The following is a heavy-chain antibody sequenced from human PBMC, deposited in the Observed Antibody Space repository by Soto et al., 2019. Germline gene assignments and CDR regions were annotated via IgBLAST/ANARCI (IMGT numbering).Heavy chain of an antibody. CDR1: GFTFSVYA. J-gene: IGHJ4*02. CDR3: AREDSIIIPAVSDF. D-gene: IGHD2-2*01. Sequence: GGSLRLSCAATGFTFSVYAMTWVRQAPGKGLEWVSAVTANGGSTYSAGSVKGRFTISRDNSKNTLFLQMNSLRAEDTAVYYCAREDSIIIPAVSDFWGQGTLVTVSS. V-gene: IGHV3-23*01. CDR2: VTANGGST.